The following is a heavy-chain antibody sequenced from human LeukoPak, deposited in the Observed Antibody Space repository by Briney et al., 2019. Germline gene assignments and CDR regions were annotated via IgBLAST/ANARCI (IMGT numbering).Heavy chain of an antibody. Sequence: SETLSLTCNVSGGSISSYYWSWIRQSPGKGLEWIGYIYYTGNTNYNPPLKSRVTMSVDTSKNQFSLKVISVTAADTAVYYCARHSSHEYSRPHFDSWGQGTLVTVSS. CDR1: GGSISSYY. V-gene: IGHV4-59*08. CDR2: IYYTGNT. CDR3: ARHSSHEYSRPHFDS. J-gene: IGHJ4*02. D-gene: IGHD6-6*01.